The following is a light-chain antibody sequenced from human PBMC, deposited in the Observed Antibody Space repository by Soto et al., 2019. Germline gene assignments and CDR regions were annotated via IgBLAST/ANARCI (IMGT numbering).Light chain of an antibody. CDR1: QSVSNSF. CDR2: GAS. Sequence: EIVLTQSPGTLSLSPGERATLSCRASQSVSNSFLAWYQQKPGQAPRLLIYGASSRATGIPDRFSGGGAGTDFPLTISRLEPEDFAVYYWQQYGSSPHTFGQGTKLEIK. CDR3: QQYGSSPHT. V-gene: IGKV3-20*01. J-gene: IGKJ2*01.